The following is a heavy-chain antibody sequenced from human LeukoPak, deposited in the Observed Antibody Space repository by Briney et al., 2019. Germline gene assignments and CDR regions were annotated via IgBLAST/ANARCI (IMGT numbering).Heavy chain of an antibody. D-gene: IGHD6-13*01. CDR3: ARECIAAAGIDY. V-gene: IGHV4-59*01. J-gene: IGHJ4*02. Sequence: SETLSLTCTVSGGSISSYYWSWIRQPPGKGLEWIGYIYYSGSTNYNPSLKSRVTISVDTSKNQFSLKLSSVTAADTAVYYCARECIAAAGIDYWGQGTLVTVSS. CDR2: IYYSGST. CDR1: GGSISSYY.